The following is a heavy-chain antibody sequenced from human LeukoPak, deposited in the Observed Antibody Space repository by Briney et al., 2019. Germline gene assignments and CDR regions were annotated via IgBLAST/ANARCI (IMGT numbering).Heavy chain of an antibody. Sequence: GGSLRLSCAASGFTFSIYAMSWVRQAPGKGLEWVSATSGSGGSTYYADSVKGRFTISRDNSKNTLYLQMNSLRADDTAVYYCAKDVTLGYRDYWGQGTLVTVSS. CDR2: TSGSGGST. CDR1: GFTFSIYA. D-gene: IGHD2-15*01. CDR3: AKDVTLGYRDY. J-gene: IGHJ4*02. V-gene: IGHV3-23*01.